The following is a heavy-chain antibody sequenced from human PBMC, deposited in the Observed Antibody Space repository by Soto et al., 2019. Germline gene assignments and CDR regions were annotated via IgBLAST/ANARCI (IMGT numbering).Heavy chain of an antibody. V-gene: IGHV1-69*06. D-gene: IGHD4-4*01. CDR2: IIPIFGTV. CDR1: GGTFRNYA. CDR3: ARGAYSSDAFDI. J-gene: IGHJ3*02. Sequence: QVQLVQSGAEVKKPGSSVKVSCKASGGTFRNYAINWARQAPGQGLEWMGGIIPIFGTVNYAQNFQGRVTIMAVKSTSTAYMELSNLRSEDTAVYFCARGAYSSDAFDIWGQGTMVTVSS.